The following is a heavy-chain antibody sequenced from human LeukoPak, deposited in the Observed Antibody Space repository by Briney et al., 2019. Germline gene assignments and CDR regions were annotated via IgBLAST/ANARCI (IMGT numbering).Heavy chain of an antibody. V-gene: IGHV4-59*08. D-gene: IGHD6-19*01. CDR2: IYYSGST. Sequence: PSETLSLTCTVSGGSISGYYWSWIRQPPGKGLEWIGSIYYSGSTNYNPSLKSRVTISVDTSKNQFSLRLSSVTAADTGTYYCARRSSGWQVDFDYWGQGTLVTVSS. J-gene: IGHJ4*02. CDR3: ARRSSGWQVDFDY. CDR1: GGSISGYY.